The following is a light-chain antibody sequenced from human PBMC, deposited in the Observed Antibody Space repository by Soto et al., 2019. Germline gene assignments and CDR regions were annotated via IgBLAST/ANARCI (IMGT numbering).Light chain of an antibody. Sequence: EIVLTQSPVTLSLSPGERATLLCRASQSVGTFFARYQQKPGQAPRLLISDASDRAAGVPVRFSGSGSGTDFTLTISSLEPEDFAVYFCQQRNDWPWTFGQGTKVDIK. J-gene: IGKJ1*01. CDR2: DAS. CDR3: QQRNDWPWT. V-gene: IGKV3-11*01. CDR1: QSVGTF.